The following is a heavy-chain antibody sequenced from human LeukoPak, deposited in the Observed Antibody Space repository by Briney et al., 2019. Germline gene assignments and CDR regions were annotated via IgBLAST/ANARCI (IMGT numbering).Heavy chain of an antibody. D-gene: IGHD5-18*01. V-gene: IGHV3-30*02. CDR1: GFTFSSYG. CDR3: AKDPQRGYSSGYLDY. J-gene: IGHJ4*02. CDR2: IRYDGSNK. Sequence: GGSLRLSCAASGFTFSSYGMHWVRQAPGKGLEWVAFIRYDGSNKYYADSVKGRFTISRDNSKNTLYLQMNSLRAEDTAVYYCAKDPQRGYSSGYLDYWGEGTLVTVSS.